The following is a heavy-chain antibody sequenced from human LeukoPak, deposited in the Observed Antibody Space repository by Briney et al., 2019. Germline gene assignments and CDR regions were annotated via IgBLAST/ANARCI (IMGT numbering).Heavy chain of an antibody. D-gene: IGHD5-24*01. CDR2: IWYDGSNK. J-gene: IGHJ4*02. Sequence: PGGSLRLSCAASGFTFSSYGMHWVRQAPGKGLEWVAVIWYDGSNKYYADSVKGRFTISRDNSKNTLYLRMNSLRAEDTAMYYCARDRIGSRDGYNRLDYWGQGTLVTVSS. CDR1: GFTFSSYG. V-gene: IGHV3-33*01. CDR3: ARDRIGSRDGYNRLDY.